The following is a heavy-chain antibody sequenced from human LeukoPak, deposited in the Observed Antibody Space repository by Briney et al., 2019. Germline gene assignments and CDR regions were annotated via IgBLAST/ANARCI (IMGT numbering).Heavy chain of an antibody. CDR2: ISYDGSNK. D-gene: IGHD3-3*01. CDR3: AKDYSGFGVVIIRSYFDY. CDR1: GFTFSSYG. V-gene: IGHV3-30*18. J-gene: IGHJ4*02. Sequence: GGSLRLSCAASGFTFSSYGMHWVRQAPGKGLEWVAVISYDGSNKYYADSVKGRFTISRDNSKNTLYLQMNSLRAEDTAVYYCAKDYSGFGVVIIRSYFDYWGQGTLVTVSS.